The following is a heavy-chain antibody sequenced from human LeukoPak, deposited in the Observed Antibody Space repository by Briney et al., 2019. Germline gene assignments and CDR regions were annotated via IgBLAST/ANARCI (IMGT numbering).Heavy chain of an antibody. CDR1: GYTFTSYG. J-gene: IGHJ4*02. Sequence: ASVKVSCKASGYTFTSYGISWVRQAPGQGLEWMGWISAYNGNTNYAQKLQGRVTMTTDTSTSTAYMELRSLRSDDTAVYYCARDRRGYCSGGSCYNPVNDYWGQGTLVTVSS. CDR3: ARDRRGYCSGGSCYNPVNDY. CDR2: ISAYNGNT. D-gene: IGHD2-15*01. V-gene: IGHV1-18*04.